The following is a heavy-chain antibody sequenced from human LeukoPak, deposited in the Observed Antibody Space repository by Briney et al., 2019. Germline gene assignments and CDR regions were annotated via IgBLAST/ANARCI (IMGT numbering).Heavy chain of an antibody. CDR3: ARALTYYSNYVYYYYGMDV. Sequence: GGSLRLSCAASGSTFSSYGMHWVRQAPGKGLEWVAVIWYDGSNKYYADSVKGRFTISRDNSKNTLYLQMNSLRAEDTAVYYCARALTYYSNYVYYYYGMDVWGQGTTVTVSS. J-gene: IGHJ6*02. CDR2: IWYDGSNK. CDR1: GSTFSSYG. V-gene: IGHV3-33*01. D-gene: IGHD4-11*01.